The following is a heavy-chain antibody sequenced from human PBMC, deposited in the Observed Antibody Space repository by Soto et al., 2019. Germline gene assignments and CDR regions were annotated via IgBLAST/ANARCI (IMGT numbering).Heavy chain of an antibody. V-gene: IGHV5-51*01. J-gene: IGHJ4*02. CDR3: ARHPGRYCSGGSCYSAADY. Sequence: GESLKISCKGSGYSFTSYWIGWVRQMPGKGLEWMGIIYPGDSDTRYSPSFQGQVTISADKSISTAYLQWSSLKASDTAMYYCARHPGRYCSGGSCYSAADYWGQGTLVTVSS. CDR2: IYPGDSDT. D-gene: IGHD2-15*01. CDR1: GYSFTSYW.